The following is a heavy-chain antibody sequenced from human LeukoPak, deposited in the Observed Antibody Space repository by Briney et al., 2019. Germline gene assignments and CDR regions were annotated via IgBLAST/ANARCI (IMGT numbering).Heavy chain of an antibody. D-gene: IGHD2-2*01. CDR1: GFTFTSSA. Sequence: SVKVSCKASGFTFTSSAMQWVRQARGQRLEWIGWIVVGSGNTNYAQKFQERVTITRDMSTSAAYMELSSLRSEDTAVYSCPPAGNCSSTSTSPYYAYGRAVWAPGT. CDR2: IVVGSGNT. J-gene: IGHJ6*02. V-gene: IGHV1-58*02. CDR3: PPAGNCSSTSTSPYYAYGRAV.